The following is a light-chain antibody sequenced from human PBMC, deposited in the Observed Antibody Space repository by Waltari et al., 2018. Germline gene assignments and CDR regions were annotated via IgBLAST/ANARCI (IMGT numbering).Light chain of an antibody. CDR3: QQYSSFPRT. V-gene: IGKV1-5*03. Sequence: DIQMTQSPSTLSASVGDIVTITCRASQSISTWLAWYQQKPGRAPKLLIYKASSLESGVPSRFSGSGSWTEFTLTISSLQPDDFATYYCQQYSSFPRTFGQGTKVEIK. J-gene: IGKJ1*01. CDR2: KAS. CDR1: QSISTW.